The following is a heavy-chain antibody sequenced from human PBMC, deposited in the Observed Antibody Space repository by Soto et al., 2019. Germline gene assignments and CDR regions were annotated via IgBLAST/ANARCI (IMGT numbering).Heavy chain of an antibody. V-gene: IGHV3-48*02. J-gene: IGHJ5*02. D-gene: IGHD1-26*01. CDR3: AREGGSLNWFDP. CDR1: GFTFSSYS. Sequence: EVQLVESGGGLVQPGGSLRLSCAASGFTFSSYSMNWVRQAPGKGLEWVSYISSSSSTIYYADSVKGRFTISRDNAKNSVYLQMSSLRDEDTAVYYCAREGGSLNWFDPWGQGTLVTVSS. CDR2: ISSSSSTI.